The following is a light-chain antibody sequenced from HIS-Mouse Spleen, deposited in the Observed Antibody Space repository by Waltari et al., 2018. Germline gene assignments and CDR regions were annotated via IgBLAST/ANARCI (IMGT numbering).Light chain of an antibody. V-gene: IGLV3-27*01. CDR2: KDS. CDR3: YSAADNNLV. CDR1: GLATKY. Sequence: SYELTQPSSVAVSPGQTARIPCPGDGLATKYARLFQKKPGQAPGPVIYKDSERPSGIPERFSGSSSGTTVTLTISGAQVEDEADYYCYSAADNNLVFGGGTKLTVL. J-gene: IGLJ2*01.